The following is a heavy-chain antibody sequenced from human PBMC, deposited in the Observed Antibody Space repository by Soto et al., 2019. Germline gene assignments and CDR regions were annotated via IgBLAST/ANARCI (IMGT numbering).Heavy chain of an antibody. Sequence: ASVKVSCKASGYTVTSYYMHWVRQAPGQGLEWMGIINPSGGSTSYAQKFQGRVTMTRDTSTSTVYMELSSLRSEDTAVYYCASFDYYDSSGYYLPHDAFDIWGQGTTVTVSS. V-gene: IGHV1-46*01. CDR2: INPSGGST. D-gene: IGHD3-22*01. CDR3: ASFDYYDSSGYYLPHDAFDI. CDR1: GYTVTSYY. J-gene: IGHJ3*02.